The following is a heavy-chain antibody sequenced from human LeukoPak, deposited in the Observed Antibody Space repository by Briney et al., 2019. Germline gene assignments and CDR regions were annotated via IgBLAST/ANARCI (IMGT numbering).Heavy chain of an antibody. D-gene: IGHD6-6*01. CDR2: ISSSSSYI. CDR1: GFTFSSYS. V-gene: IGHV3-21*01. CDR3: ARVPFEYSSSSDAFDI. Sequence: GGSLRLSCAASGFTFSSYSMNWVRQAPGKGLEWVSSISSSSSYIYYADSVKGRFPISRDNAKNSLYLQMNSLRAEDTAVYYCARVPFEYSSSSDAFDIWGQGTMVTVSS. J-gene: IGHJ3*02.